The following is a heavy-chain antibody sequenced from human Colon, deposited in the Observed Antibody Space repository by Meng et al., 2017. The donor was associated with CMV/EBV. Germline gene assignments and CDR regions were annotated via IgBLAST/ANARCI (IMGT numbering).Heavy chain of an antibody. J-gene: IGHJ4*02. CDR2: LNHSGST. CDR3: ARGRNGWLLPLDS. Sequence: ALGLLRRSGTLSLPLAISGGSFNAHYWTWIRQPPGKGLGWIGELNHSGSTNYNPSLKSRVPISIDTSKRHFSLRLTSVTAADTAVYYCARGRNGWLLPLDSWGQGTLVTVS. D-gene: IGHD3-3*01. V-gene: IGHV4-34*01. CDR1: GGSFNAHY.